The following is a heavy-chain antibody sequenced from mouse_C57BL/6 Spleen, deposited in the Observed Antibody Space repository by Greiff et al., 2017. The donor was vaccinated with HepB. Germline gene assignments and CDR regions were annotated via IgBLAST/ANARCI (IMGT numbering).Heavy chain of an antibody. Sequence: EVKLVESGGGLVQPGGSLKLSCAASGFTFSDYYMFWVRQTPEKRLEWVAYISNGCGSTYYPDTVKGRFTISRDNAKNTLYLQMSRLKSEDTAMYYCARRREMDYWGQGTSVTVSS. CDR1: GFTFSDYY. CDR3: ARRREMDY. CDR2: ISNGCGST. V-gene: IGHV5-12*01. J-gene: IGHJ4*01. D-gene: IGHD3-3*01.